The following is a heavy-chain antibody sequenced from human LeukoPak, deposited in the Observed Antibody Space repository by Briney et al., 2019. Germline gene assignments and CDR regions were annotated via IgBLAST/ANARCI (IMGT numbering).Heavy chain of an antibody. CDR3: AKALPLKAVIKIDCSSTSCYEWFYYYMDV. J-gene: IGHJ6*03. D-gene: IGHD2-2*01. V-gene: IGHV3-23*01. Sequence: GGSLRLSCAASGFTFSSYAMSWVRQAPGKGLKWVSAISGSGGSTYYADSVKGRFTISRDNSKNTLYLQMNSLRAEDTAVYYCAKALPLKAVIKIDCSSTSCYEWFYYYMDVWGKGTTVTVSS. CDR1: GFTFSSYA. CDR2: ISGSGGST.